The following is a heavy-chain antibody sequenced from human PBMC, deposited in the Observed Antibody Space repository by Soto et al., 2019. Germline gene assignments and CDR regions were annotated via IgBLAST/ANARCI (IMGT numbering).Heavy chain of an antibody. CDR3: ASGGGEYDFWSGSRYYFDY. D-gene: IGHD3-3*01. Sequence: SETLSLTCTVSGGSISSGDYYWSWIRQPPGKGLEWIGYIYYSGSTYYNPSLKSRVTISVDTSKNQFSLKLSSVTAADTAVYYCASGGGEYDFWSGSRYYFDYWGQGTLVTVSS. J-gene: IGHJ4*02. CDR2: IYYSGST. CDR1: GGSISSGDYY. V-gene: IGHV4-30-4*01.